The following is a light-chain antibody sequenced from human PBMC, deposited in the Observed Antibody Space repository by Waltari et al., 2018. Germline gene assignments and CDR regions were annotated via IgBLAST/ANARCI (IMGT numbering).Light chain of an antibody. CDR2: AAS. Sequence: EIVMTQSPATLSLSPGERGPLPCRASQSVTSRLAWYQHKPGQPPRLLIYAASTRATGIPDRFSGSGSGTEFTLTISSMQSEDFAVYYCQHYYNWPGTFGQGTKLEIK. V-gene: IGKV3-15*01. CDR3: QHYYNWPGT. CDR1: QSVTSR. J-gene: IGKJ2*01.